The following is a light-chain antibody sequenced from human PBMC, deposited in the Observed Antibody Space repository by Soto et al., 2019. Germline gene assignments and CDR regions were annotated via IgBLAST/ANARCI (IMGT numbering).Light chain of an antibody. CDR3: ATWDDSLSGCV. J-gene: IGLJ3*02. V-gene: IGLV1-47*02. Sequence: QSVLTQPPSASGTPGQRVTISCSGTSSNIGSNFVSSYQQLPGTAPELLIYSNPQRPSGVPDRFSGSKAGTSASLAISGLRSADEAYYYCATWDDSLSGCVFGGGTKVTVL. CDR1: SSNIGSNF. CDR2: SNP.